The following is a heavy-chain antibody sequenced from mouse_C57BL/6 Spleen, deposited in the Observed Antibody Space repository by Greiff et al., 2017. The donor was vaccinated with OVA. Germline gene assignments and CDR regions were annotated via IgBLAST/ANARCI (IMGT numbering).Heavy chain of an antibody. CDR3: ARADYYYGSRLFDV. CDR1: GYTFTSYW. V-gene: IGHV1-72*01. Sequence: QVQLQQPGAELVKPGASVKLSCKASGYTFTSYWLHWVKQRPGRGLEWIGRIAPNSGGTKYNEKFKSKATLTVDKPSSTAYMQLSSLTSEDSAVYYCARADYYYGSRLFDVWGTGTTVTVSS. J-gene: IGHJ1*03. D-gene: IGHD1-1*01. CDR2: IAPNSGGT.